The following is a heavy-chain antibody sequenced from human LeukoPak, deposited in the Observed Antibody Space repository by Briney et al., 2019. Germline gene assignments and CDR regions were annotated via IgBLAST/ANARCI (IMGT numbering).Heavy chain of an antibody. V-gene: IGHV5-51*01. CDR2: ILPGDSDT. D-gene: IGHD4-11*01. CDR3: ARPPSTLTTFEYYFDY. Sequence: GESLKISCKTSGYTFTSHWIGWVRQMPGNGLEWMGIILPGDSDTRYSPSFQGQVTISADKSISTAYLQWSGLKASDTAMYYCARPPSTLTTFEYYFDYWGQGSLVTVSS. CDR1: GYTFTSHW. J-gene: IGHJ4*02.